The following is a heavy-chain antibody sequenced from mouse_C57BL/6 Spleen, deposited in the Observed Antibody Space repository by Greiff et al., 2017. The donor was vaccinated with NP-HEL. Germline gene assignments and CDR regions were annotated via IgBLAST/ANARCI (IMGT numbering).Heavy chain of an antibody. CDR2: IYPGDGNT. J-gene: IGHJ2*01. D-gene: IGHD4-1*01. CDR3: ANWDGGY. V-gene: IGHV1-82*01. Sequence: VQLQQSGPELVKPGASVKISCKASGYAFSSSWMNWVKQRPGKGLEWIGRIYPGDGNTNYNGKFKGKATLTADKSSSTAYMQRSSLTSEDSAVYFCANWDGGYWGQGTTLTVSS. CDR1: GYAFSSSW.